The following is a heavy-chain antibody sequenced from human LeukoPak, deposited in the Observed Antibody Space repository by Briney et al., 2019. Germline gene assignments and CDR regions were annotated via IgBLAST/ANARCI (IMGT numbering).Heavy chain of an antibody. V-gene: IGHV3-9*01. CDR3: GRVGGRSKAAKGDAFDI. Sequence: GGSLRLSCAASGFTFDDYAMHWVRQAPGKGLEWVSGISWNSGSIGYADSVKGRFTISRDNAQNSMYLQMNSLRAEDTAVYYCGRVGGRSKAAKGDAFDIWGQGTMVTVSS. CDR2: ISWNSGSI. J-gene: IGHJ3*02. D-gene: IGHD6-6*01. CDR1: GFTFDDYA.